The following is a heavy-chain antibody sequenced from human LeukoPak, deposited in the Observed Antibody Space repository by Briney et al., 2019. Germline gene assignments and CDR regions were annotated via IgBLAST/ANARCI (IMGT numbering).Heavy chain of an antibody. CDR3: ATAQLELVFPDAFDI. CDR2: FDPEDGET. CDR1: GYTLTELS. V-gene: IGHV1-24*01. J-gene: IGHJ3*02. Sequence: ASVKVSCKVSGYTLTELSMHWVRQAPGKGLEWMGGFDPEDGETIYAQKFQGRVTMTEDTSTDTAYMELSSLRSEDTAVYYCATAQLELVFPDAFDIWGQGTMVTVSS. D-gene: IGHD1-7*01.